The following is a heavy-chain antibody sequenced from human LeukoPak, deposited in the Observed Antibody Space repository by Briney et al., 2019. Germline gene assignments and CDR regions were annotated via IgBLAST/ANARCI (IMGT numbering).Heavy chain of an antibody. Sequence: PGGSLRLSCAASGFTFSSYSMNWVRQAPGKGLEWVSSISSTGGYIDYADSLKGRFTISRNNAENSLYLQMSSLRAEDTAVYYCASGSAALDYWGQGTLVTVSS. CDR2: ISSTGGYI. CDR3: ASGSAALDY. J-gene: IGHJ4*02. V-gene: IGHV3-21*01. D-gene: IGHD6-25*01. CDR1: GFTFSSYS.